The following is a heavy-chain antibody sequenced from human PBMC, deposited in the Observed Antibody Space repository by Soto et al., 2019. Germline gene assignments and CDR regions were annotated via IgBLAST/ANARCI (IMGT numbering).Heavy chain of an antibody. V-gene: IGHV3-21*01. CDR1: GFTFSSYS. Sequence: EVQLVESGGGLVKPGGSLRLSCAASGFTFSSYSMNWVRQAPGKGLEWVSSISSSSSYIYYADSVKGRFTISRDNAKNSLYLQMNSLSAEDTAVYYCARDREDIVVVPAAVVDYWGQGTLVTVSS. J-gene: IGHJ4*02. D-gene: IGHD2-2*01. CDR2: ISSSSSYI. CDR3: ARDREDIVVVPAAVVDY.